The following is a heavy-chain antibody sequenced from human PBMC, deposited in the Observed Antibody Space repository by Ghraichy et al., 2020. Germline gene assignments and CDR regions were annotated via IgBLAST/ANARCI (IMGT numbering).Heavy chain of an antibody. V-gene: IGHV3-11*06. Sequence: GGSLRLSCAASGFTFSDYYMSWIRQAPGKGLEWVSYISSSSCYTNYADSVKGRFTISRDNAKNSLYLQMNSLRAEDTAVYYCARASGLYLFDYWGQGTLVTVSS. CDR2: ISSSSCYT. J-gene: IGHJ4*02. D-gene: IGHD6-19*01. CDR3: ARASGLYLFDY. CDR1: GFTFSDYY.